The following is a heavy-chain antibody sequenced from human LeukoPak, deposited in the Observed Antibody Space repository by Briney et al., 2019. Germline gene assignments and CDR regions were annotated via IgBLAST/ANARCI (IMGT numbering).Heavy chain of an antibody. D-gene: IGHD1-1*01. V-gene: IGHV3-72*01. CDR2: SRNKAKSYTT. CDR1: GFTFSDHY. CDR3: VKLEVSPHIDV. J-gene: IGHJ6*03. Sequence: GGSLRLSCAASGFTFSDHYMDWVRQAPGKGLEWVGRSRNKAKSYTTEYAASVKGRFTISRDDSKNSLYLQMNSLKTEDTAVYYCVKLEVSPHIDVWGKGTTVTVSS.